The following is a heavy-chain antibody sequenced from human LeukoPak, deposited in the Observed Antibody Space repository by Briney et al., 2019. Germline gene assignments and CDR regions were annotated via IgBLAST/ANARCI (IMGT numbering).Heavy chain of an antibody. CDR3: AGVHVTVGSFY. CDR1: GFTFDDYG. D-gene: IGHD3-10*01. Sequence: GGSLRLSCAASGFTFDDYGMSWVRQAPGKGLEWVSGINWNGGSTGYADSVKGRFTISRDNAKNSLYLQMDSLTTEDTAVYYCAGVHVTVGSFYWDQGTLVTVSS. CDR2: INWNGGST. J-gene: IGHJ4*02. V-gene: IGHV3-20*04.